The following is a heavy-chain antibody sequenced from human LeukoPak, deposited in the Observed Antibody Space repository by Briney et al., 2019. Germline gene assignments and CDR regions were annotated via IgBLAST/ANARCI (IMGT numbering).Heavy chain of an antibody. J-gene: IGHJ4*02. V-gene: IGHV4-39*01. Sequence: CXVSGGSISSSSYYWGWIRQPPGKGLEWIGSIYYSGSTYYNPSLKSRVTISVYTSKNQFSLKLSSVTAADTAVYYCARRGYSYGSAIDYWGQGTLVTVSS. CDR3: ARRGYSYGSAIDY. CDR2: IYYSGST. CDR1: GGSISSSSYY. D-gene: IGHD5-18*01.